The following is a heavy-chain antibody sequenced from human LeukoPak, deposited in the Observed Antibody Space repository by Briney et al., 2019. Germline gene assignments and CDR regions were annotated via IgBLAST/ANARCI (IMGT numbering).Heavy chain of an antibody. Sequence: SETLSLTCTVSGYSISSGYYWGWIRQPPGKGLEWIGSIYYSGSTYYNPSLKSRVTISVDTSKNQFSLKLTSVTAADTALYYCARGILGKGYFDLWGRDTLVTVSS. J-gene: IGHJ2*01. CDR2: IYYSGST. CDR3: ARGILGKGYFDL. CDR1: GYSISSGYY. D-gene: IGHD3-3*01. V-gene: IGHV4-38-2*02.